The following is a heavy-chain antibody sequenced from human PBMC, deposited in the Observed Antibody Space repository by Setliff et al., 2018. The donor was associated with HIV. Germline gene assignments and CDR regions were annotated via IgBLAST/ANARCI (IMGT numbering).Heavy chain of an antibody. V-gene: IGHV4-34*01. Sequence: SETLSLTCAVYGGSLSGYHWSWIRQHPGKGLEWIGYIHYTGSTYYNPSLRSRVTIFVDMSKNQFSLKLTSVTAADTAMYYCANAPYPRGAFDVWGQGTMVTVS. CDR3: ANAPYPRGAFDV. J-gene: IGHJ3*01. CDR1: GGSLSGYH. D-gene: IGHD3-10*01. CDR2: IHYTGST.